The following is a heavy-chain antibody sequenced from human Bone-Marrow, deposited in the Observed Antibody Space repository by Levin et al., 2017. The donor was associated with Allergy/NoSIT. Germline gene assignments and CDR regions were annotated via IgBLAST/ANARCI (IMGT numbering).Heavy chain of an antibody. D-gene: IGHD6-19*01. J-gene: IGHJ4*02. Sequence: SCAASGFTFSRYGMQWVRQAPGKGLEWVAVIWFDGSKKYYADSVKGRFTISRDNSKNTLYLQMNSLRAEDTAVYYCARGQWLAEIDYWGQGTLVTVSA. CDR3: ARGQWLAEIDY. CDR2: IWFDGSKK. V-gene: IGHV3-33*01. CDR1: GFTFSRYG.